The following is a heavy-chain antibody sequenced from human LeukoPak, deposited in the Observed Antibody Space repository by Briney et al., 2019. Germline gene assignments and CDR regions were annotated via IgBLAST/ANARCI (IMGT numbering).Heavy chain of an antibody. CDR3: ARDYVGDNWLDP. J-gene: IGHJ5*02. CDR1: GYTFTDYY. Sequence: ASVKVSCTASGYTFTDYYMHWVRQAPGQGLEWMGWISPNSGGTNYAQKFQGRVTMTRDTSISTAYMELSRLRSDDTAVYYCARDYVGDNWLDPWGQGTLVTVSS. D-gene: IGHD3-16*01. V-gene: IGHV1-2*02. CDR2: ISPNSGGT.